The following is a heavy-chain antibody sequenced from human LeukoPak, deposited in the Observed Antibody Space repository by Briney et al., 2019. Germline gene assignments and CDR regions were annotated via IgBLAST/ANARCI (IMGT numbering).Heavy chain of an antibody. V-gene: IGHV3-23*01. J-gene: IGHJ4*02. CDR1: GFTFSAYA. Sequence: HPGGSLRLSCEASGFTFSAYAMSWVRQAPGKGLEWVSAISGTGGYTYYADSVKGRFTISRDNFRNTLFLQMNDLRVDDTATYHCAKDFHTSAYYCVYWGQGTLVTVSP. D-gene: IGHD3-22*01. CDR3: AKDFHTSAYYCVY. CDR2: ISGTGGYT.